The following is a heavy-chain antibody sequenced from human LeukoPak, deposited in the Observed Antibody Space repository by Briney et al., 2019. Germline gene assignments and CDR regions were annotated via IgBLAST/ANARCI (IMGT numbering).Heavy chain of an antibody. CDR3: ARHVLRRNWHDGSWFDP. D-gene: IGHD1-20*01. J-gene: IGHJ5*02. CDR1: GGSISSSSYY. CDR2: IYYSGST. Sequence: SETLSLTCTVSGGSISSSSYYWGWIRQPPGKGLEWIGSIYYSGSTYYNPSLKSRVTISVDTSKNQFSLKLSSVTAADTAVYYCARHVLRRNWHDGSWFDPWGQGTLVTVSS. V-gene: IGHV4-39*01.